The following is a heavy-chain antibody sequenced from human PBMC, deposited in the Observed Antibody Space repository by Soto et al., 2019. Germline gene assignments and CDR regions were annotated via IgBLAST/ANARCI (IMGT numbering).Heavy chain of an antibody. CDR3: ARDSSVPAGTYFDY. Sequence: SETLSLTCTVSGGSISSGDYYWSWIRQPPGKGLEWIGYIYYSGSTYYNPSLKSRVTISVDTSKNQFSLKLSSVTAVDTAVYYCARDSSVPAGTYFDYWGQGTLVTVSS. D-gene: IGHD6-19*01. V-gene: IGHV4-30-4*01. J-gene: IGHJ4*02. CDR2: IYYSGST. CDR1: GGSISSGDYY.